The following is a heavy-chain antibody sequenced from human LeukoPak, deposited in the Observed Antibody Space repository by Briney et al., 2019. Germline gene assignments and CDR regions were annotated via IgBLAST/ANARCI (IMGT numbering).Heavy chain of an antibody. CDR1: GFTFSSYA. J-gene: IGHJ5*02. CDR3: ARDSSPWYYYDRSGSNGFDP. Sequence: TGGSLRPSCAASGFTFSSYAIHWVRQAPGKGLEWVAVIAYDGGNKYYADSVKGRFTISRDNSKNTLFLQMNSLRAEDTAVYYCARDSSPWYYYDRSGSNGFDPWGQGTLVTVSS. D-gene: IGHD3-22*01. CDR2: IAYDGGNK. V-gene: IGHV3-30-3*01.